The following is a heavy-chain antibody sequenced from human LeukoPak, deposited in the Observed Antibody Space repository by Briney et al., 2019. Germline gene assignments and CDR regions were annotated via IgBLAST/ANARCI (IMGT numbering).Heavy chain of an antibody. J-gene: IGHJ6*03. V-gene: IGHV1-46*01. CDR3: ARDYGSGSSQRENYYYYYYMDV. CDR2: INPSGGST. Sequence: ASVKVSCTASGYTFTSYYMHWVRQAPGQGLEWMGIINPSGGSTSYAQKFQGRVTMTRDTSTSTVYMELSSLRSEDTAVYYCARDYGSGSSQRENYYYYYYMDVWGKGTTVTISS. CDR1: GYTFTSYY. D-gene: IGHD3-10*01.